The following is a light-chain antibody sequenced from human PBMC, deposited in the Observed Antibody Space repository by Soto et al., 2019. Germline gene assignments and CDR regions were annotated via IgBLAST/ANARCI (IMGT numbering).Light chain of an antibody. Sequence: EIVLTQSPCTLSLSLGERVTLSCRASQSVTRSYLAWHQQKPGQPPRLLIYGASSRATGIPDRFSGSGSGTDFTLTISSLEPEDFAVYYCQPYAGSLSWTFGQGTKVDTK. V-gene: IGKV3-20*01. J-gene: IGKJ1*01. CDR2: GAS. CDR1: QSVTRSY. CDR3: QPYAGSLSWT.